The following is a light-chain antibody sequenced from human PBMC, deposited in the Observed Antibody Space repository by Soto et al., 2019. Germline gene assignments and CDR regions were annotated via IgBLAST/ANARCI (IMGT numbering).Light chain of an antibody. J-gene: IGKJ4*01. CDR2: AAS. V-gene: IGKV1-6*01. CDR1: QGIRND. CDR3: LQDNNDPLT. Sequence: AVQMTQSPSSLSASVGDRVTITCQASQGIRNDLGWYQQKSGKAPKLLIYAASRLQSGVPSRFSGSGSGTDFTLTISSLQPEDFATYYCLQDNNDPLTFGGGTNVELK.